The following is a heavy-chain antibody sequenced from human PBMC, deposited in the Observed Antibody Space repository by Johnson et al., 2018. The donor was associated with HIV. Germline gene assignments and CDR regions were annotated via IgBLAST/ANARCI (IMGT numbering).Heavy chain of an antibody. V-gene: IGHV3-33*06. CDR3: AKQQLVPDDAFDI. D-gene: IGHD6-6*01. Sequence: VQLVESGGGVVQPGRSLRLSCAASGFTFSSYGMHWVRQAPGKGLEWVSVIWYDGRNKYYADSVKGRFTISRDNSKNTLYLQMNSLRAEDTAVYYCAKQQLVPDDAFDIWGQGTMVNVSS. CDR2: IWYDGRNK. J-gene: IGHJ3*02. CDR1: GFTFSSYG.